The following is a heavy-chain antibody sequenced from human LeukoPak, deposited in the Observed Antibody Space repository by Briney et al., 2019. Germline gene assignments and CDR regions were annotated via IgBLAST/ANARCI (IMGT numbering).Heavy chain of an antibody. Sequence: QPGGSLRLSCAVSGSTFSSYGMHWVRQAPGKGLEWVAFIRYDGSNKYYADSVKGRFTISRDNSKNTLYLQMNSLRAEDTAVYYCAKGQLWLLDYWGQGTLVTVSS. V-gene: IGHV3-30*02. J-gene: IGHJ4*02. CDR3: AKGQLWLLDY. CDR1: GSTFSSYG. D-gene: IGHD5-18*01. CDR2: IRYDGSNK.